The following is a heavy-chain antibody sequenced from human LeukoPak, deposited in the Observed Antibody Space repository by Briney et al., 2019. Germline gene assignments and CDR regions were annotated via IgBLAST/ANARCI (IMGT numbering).Heavy chain of an antibody. J-gene: IGHJ3*02. CDR3: ARDARPPYSSGWYTSYAFDI. CDR2: LYHPDST. CDR1: GYPINNAYY. V-gene: IGHV4-38-2*02. Sequence: SETLSLTCGVSGYPINNAYYWVWIRQPPGKGLEWIGSLYHPDSTYYNPSLKSRVTMSVDTSKNQFSLKLSSVTASDTAVYYCARDARPPYSSGWYTSYAFDIWGQGTMVTVSS. D-gene: IGHD6-19*01.